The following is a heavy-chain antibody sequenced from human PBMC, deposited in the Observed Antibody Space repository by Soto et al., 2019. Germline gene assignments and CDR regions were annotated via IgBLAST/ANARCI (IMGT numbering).Heavy chain of an antibody. D-gene: IGHD2-15*01. V-gene: IGHV3-23*01. CDR2: ISGSGGST. Sequence: EVQLLESGGGLVQPGGSLRLSCAASGLTFSSYAMSWVRQAPGKGLEWVSAISGSGGSTYYADSVKGRFTISRDNSKNTLYLQMNSLRAEDTAVYYCAKGPRGAYCSGGSFSYFDYWGQGTLVTVSS. CDR3: AKGPRGAYCSGGSFSYFDY. CDR1: GLTFSSYA. J-gene: IGHJ4*02.